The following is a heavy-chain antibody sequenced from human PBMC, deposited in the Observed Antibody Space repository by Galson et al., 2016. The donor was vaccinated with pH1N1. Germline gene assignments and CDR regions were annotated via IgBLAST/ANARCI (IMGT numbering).Heavy chain of an antibody. CDR3: AKDQSVFDLPIDY. CDR2: ISYDGSDK. V-gene: IGHV3-30*18. CDR1: GFRFSSYG. D-gene: IGHD3-9*01. J-gene: IGHJ4*02. Sequence: SLRLSCAASGFRFSSYGMHWVRQAPGKGLEWVAGISYDGSDKFYADSVKGRFTISRENSKNTLYLLMDSLRYDDTAVYYCAKDQSVFDLPIDYWGQGTLVSVSS.